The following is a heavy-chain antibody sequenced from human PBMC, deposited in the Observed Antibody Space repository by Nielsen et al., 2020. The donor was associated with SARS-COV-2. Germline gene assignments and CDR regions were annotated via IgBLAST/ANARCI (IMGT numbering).Heavy chain of an antibody. V-gene: IGHV3-9*01. CDR2: ISWNSGSI. D-gene: IGHD2-15*01. CDR1: GFTFDDYA. CDR3: ARGVRGFSNVLDY. J-gene: IGHJ4*02. Sequence: GRSLRLSCAASGFTFDDYAMHWVRQAPGKGLEWVSGISWNSGSIGYADSVKGRFTISRDNAKNSLYLQMNSLRAEDTALYYCARGVRGFSNVLDYWGQGTLVTVSS.